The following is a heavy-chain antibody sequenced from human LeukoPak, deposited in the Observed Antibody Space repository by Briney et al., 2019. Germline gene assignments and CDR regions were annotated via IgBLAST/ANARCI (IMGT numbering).Heavy chain of an antibody. CDR2: ISAYNGNT. Sequence: ASVKVSCKASGYTFTSYGIGWVRQAPGQGPEWMGWISAYNGNTNYAQKLQGRVTMTTDTSTSTAYMELRSLRSDDTAVYYCARAKIDPLYYYDSSGYYISDYWGQGTLVTVSS. D-gene: IGHD3-22*01. V-gene: IGHV1-18*01. J-gene: IGHJ4*02. CDR1: GYTFTSYG. CDR3: ARAKIDPLYYYDSSGYYISDY.